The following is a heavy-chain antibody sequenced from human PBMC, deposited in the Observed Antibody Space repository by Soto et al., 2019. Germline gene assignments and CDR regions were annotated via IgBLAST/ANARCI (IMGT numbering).Heavy chain of an antibody. CDR3: AGWHFVVVTALDF. CDR2: ISPILGIA. V-gene: IGHV1-69*02. Sequence: QVQLVQSGAAVKKPGSSVKVSCKASGGTFSSYTISWVRQAPGQGLEWMGRISPILGIANYAQKLQGRVTITADKSTSTAYMELSSLRSEDTAVYYCAGWHFVVVTALDFWGQGTLVTVSS. J-gene: IGHJ4*02. D-gene: IGHD2-21*02. CDR1: GGTFSSYT.